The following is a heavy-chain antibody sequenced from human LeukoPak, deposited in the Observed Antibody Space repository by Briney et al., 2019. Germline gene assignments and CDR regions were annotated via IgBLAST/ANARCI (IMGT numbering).Heavy chain of an antibody. CDR2: IWYDGSNK. CDR3: ARGHPVWGSYRT. V-gene: IGHV3-33*01. J-gene: IGHJ5*02. CDR1: GFTFSSYG. Sequence: PGGSLRLSCAASGFTFSSYGMHWVRQAPGKGLEWVAVIWYDGSNKYYADSVKGRFTISRDNSKNTLYLQMNSLRAEDTAVYYCARGHPVWGSYRTWGQGTLVTVSS. D-gene: IGHD3-16*02.